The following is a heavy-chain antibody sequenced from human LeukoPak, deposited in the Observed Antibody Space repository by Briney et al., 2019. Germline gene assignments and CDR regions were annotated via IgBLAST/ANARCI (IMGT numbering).Heavy chain of an antibody. V-gene: IGHV3-30*02. CDR1: GFTFSTYG. CDR3: AKDLRGYSYGYSVDY. CDR2: IRYDGSNK. J-gene: IGHJ4*02. Sequence: GGSLRLSCEASGFTFSTYGMHWVRQAPGKGLEWVAFIRYDGSNKYYADSAKGRFTISRDNSKNTLYVQMNSLRAEDTAVYYCAKDLRGYSYGYSVDYRGQGTLVTVSS. D-gene: IGHD5-18*01.